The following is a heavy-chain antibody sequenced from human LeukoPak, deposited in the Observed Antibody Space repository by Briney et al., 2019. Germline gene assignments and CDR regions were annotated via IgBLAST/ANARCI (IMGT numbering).Heavy chain of an antibody. CDR2: IWSDGSDR. D-gene: IGHD2-15*01. Sequence: PGGSLRLSCAASGFTFSKYGMQWVRQAPGEGLEWAAVIWSDGSDRHYADSVKGRFTISRDNSKNTVSLEMNSLRVEDTAIYYCARDGGCSGGNCYQRFDSWGQGTLVTVSS. V-gene: IGHV3-33*01. CDR1: GFTFSKYG. J-gene: IGHJ4*02. CDR3: ARDGGCSGGNCYQRFDS.